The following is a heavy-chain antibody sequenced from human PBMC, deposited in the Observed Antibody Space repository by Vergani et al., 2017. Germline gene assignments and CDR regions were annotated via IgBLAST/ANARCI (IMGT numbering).Heavy chain of an antibody. CDR3: TWLYGPTGHWYFDF. CDR1: GIPLSTSGMR. Sequence: QVTLKESGPALVKPTQTLTLTCTVSGIPLSTSGMRVSWISQPPGKAPEWLARIDWDDEKFYSPSLKTRLTISKDTSKNQVVLTMTKMDPVDTAMYYCTWLYGPTGHWYFDFWGRGTLVAVSS. J-gene: IGHJ2*01. CDR2: IDWDDEK. V-gene: IGHV2-70*04. D-gene: IGHD3-10*01.